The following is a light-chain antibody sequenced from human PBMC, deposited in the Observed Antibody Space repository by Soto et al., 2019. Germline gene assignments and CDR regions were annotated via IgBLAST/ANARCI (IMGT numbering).Light chain of an antibody. CDR3: AAWDDSLNGPV. Sequence: QSVLTQPPSASGTPGQRVTLSCSGSSSNIGRNAVNWYQQLPGTAPKLLIYSNNHRPSGVPDRFSGSKSGTSASLAISGLQSEDEADYYCAAWDDSLNGPVFGGGTKLTVL. CDR2: SNN. CDR1: SSNIGRNA. V-gene: IGLV1-44*01. J-gene: IGLJ2*01.